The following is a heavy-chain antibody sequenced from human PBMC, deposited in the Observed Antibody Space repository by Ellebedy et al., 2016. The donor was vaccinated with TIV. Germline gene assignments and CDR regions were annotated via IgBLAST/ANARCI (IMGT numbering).Heavy chain of an antibody. CDR3: ARDGLELRYFDY. CDR2: IYYSGST. CDR1: GGSISSGDYY. D-gene: IGHD1-7*01. V-gene: IGHV4-30-4*01. J-gene: IGHJ4*02. Sequence: SETLSLTXTVSGGSISSGDYYWSWIRQPPGKGLEWIGYIYYSGSTYYNPSLKSRVTISVDTSKNQFSLKLSSVTAADTAVYYCARDGLELRYFDYWGQGTLVTVSS.